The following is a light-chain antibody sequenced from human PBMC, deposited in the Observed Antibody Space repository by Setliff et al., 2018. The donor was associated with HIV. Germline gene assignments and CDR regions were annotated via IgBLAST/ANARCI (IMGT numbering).Light chain of an antibody. V-gene: IGLV2-14*03. J-gene: IGLJ2*01. CDR2: DVS. CDR1: GGDVGGYNY. CDR3: SSYTSTSTVI. Sequence: QSALTQPASVSGSPGQSITTACTGTGGDVGGYNYVSWYQQHPGKAPKLMIYDVSSRPSGVSNRFSGSKFGNTASLTIAGLQAEDEADYYCSSYTSTSTVIFGGGTQLTVL.